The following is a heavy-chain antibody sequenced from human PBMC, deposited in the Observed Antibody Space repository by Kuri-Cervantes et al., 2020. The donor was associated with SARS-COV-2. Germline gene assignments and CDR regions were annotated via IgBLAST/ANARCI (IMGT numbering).Heavy chain of an antibody. CDR3: AREEAGLTFDY. CDR1: GFTFSSYG. J-gene: IGHJ4*02. CDR2: IRYDGSNK. D-gene: IGHD3-9*01. V-gene: IGHV3-30*02. Sequence: GESLKISCAASGFTFSSYGMHWVRQAPGKGLEWVAFIRYDGSNKYYADSVKGRFTISRDNSKNTLYLQMNSLRAEDTAVYYCAREEAGLTFDYWGQGTLVTVSS.